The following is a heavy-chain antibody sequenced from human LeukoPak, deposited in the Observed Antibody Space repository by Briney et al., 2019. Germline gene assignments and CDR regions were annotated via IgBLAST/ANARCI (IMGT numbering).Heavy chain of an antibody. D-gene: IGHD7-27*01. J-gene: IGHJ4*02. V-gene: IGHV3-23*01. CDR1: GFTFSSYD. CDR3: ARDLAWGAFDY. CDR2: ISGSGATT. Sequence: PGGSLRLSCAASGFTFSSYDMNWLRQAPGKGLEWVATISGSGATTYYADSVKGRFTISRDNSKNTLFLQVDSLRAEDTAVYYCARDLAWGAFDYWGQGTLVTVSS.